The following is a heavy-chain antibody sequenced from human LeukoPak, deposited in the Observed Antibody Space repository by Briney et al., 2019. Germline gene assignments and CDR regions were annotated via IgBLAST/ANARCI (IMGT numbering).Heavy chain of an antibody. D-gene: IGHD3-16*02. Sequence: SETLSLTCTVSGGSISSYYWSWIRQPPGKGLEWIGYIYYSGSTNYNPSLKSRVTISVDTSKNQFSLKLSSVTAADTAVYYCTRVEEWRYFDYWGQGTLVTVSS. CDR3: TRVEEWRYFDY. CDR2: IYYSGST. CDR1: GGSISSYY. J-gene: IGHJ4*02. V-gene: IGHV4-59*01.